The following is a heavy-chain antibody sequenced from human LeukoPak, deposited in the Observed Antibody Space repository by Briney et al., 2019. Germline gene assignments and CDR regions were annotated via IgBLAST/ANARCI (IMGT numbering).Heavy chain of an antibody. J-gene: IGHJ4*02. CDR2: INHSGST. CDR1: GGSFSGYY. Sequence: PSETLSLTCAVYGGSFSGYYWSWIRQPPGKGLEWIGEINHSGSTNYNPPLKSRVTISVDTSKNQFSLKLSSVTAADTAIYYCARDAKYYYGSRTFFFYEYWGQGTLLTVSS. D-gene: IGHD3-10*01. V-gene: IGHV4-34*01. CDR3: ARDAKYYYGSRTFFFYEY.